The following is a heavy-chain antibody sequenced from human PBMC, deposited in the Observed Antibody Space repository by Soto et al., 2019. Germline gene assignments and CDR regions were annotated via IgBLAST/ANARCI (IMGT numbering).Heavy chain of an antibody. V-gene: IGHV1-69*13. CDR1: GGTFSSYA. Sequence: SVKVSCKASGGTFSSYAISWVRQAPGQGLEWMGGIIPIFGTANYAQKFQGRVTITADESTSTAYMELSSLRSEDTAVYYCARDLRIRGYCSSTSCPEYYYYGMDVWGQGTTVTVSS. CDR2: IIPIFGTA. CDR3: ARDLRIRGYCSSTSCPEYYYYGMDV. J-gene: IGHJ6*02. D-gene: IGHD2-2*01.